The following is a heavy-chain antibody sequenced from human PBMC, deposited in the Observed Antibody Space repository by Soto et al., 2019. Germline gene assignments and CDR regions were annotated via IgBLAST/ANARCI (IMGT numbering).Heavy chain of an antibody. D-gene: IGHD4-17*01. Sequence: QVRLEESGPGLVKPSETLSLICSVSGGSVNNANYFWNWIRHHPENGLEWIGYIYYSGSTRYNPSFKTRATLSIDTSKNQFSLRVNSVTVADTAVYFCERDADYGGSRGGMDVWGRGTTVTVSS. V-gene: IGHV4-31*03. CDR2: IYYSGST. CDR3: ERDADYGGSRGGMDV. J-gene: IGHJ6*02. CDR1: GGSVNNANYF.